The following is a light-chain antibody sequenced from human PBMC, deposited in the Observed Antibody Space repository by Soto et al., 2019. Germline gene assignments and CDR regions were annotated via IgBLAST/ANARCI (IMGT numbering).Light chain of an antibody. CDR3: ATWDGSLAAEV. Sequence: QSVLTQPPSVSAAPGQTVTISCSGSSSNIGNNYVSWYQQLPGTAPKLLIYDNNKRPSGIPDRFSGSKSGTSGTLDITGLQTGDEADYYCATWDGSLAAEVFGGGTKLTVL. CDR2: DNN. CDR1: SSNIGNNY. V-gene: IGLV1-51*01. J-gene: IGLJ2*01.